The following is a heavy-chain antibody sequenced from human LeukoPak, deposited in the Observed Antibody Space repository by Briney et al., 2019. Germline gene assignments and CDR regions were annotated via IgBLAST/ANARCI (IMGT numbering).Heavy chain of an antibody. V-gene: IGHV1-18*01. CDR2: ISAYNGNT. D-gene: IGHD6-19*01. Sequence: ASVKVSCKASGYTFTSYGISWVRQAPGQGLKWMGWISAYNGNTNYAQKLQGRVTMTTDTSTSTAYMELRSLRFDDTAVYYCARAEPLAGGRDYWGQGTLVTVSS. J-gene: IGHJ4*02. CDR3: ARAEPLAGGRDY. CDR1: GYTFTSYG.